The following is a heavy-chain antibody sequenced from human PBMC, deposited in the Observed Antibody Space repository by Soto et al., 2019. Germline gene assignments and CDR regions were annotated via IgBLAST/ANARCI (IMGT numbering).Heavy chain of an antibody. V-gene: IGHV3-73*01. J-gene: IGHJ6*03. CDR3: TRYDSGSPYYMDV. CDR2: IGSKADSYAT. D-gene: IGHD3-10*01. Sequence: GGSLRLSCAASGFTFSGSTIHWVRQASGKGLEWVGRIGSKADSYATAYAASVKGRFTISRDDSKNTAYLQMNSLKTEDTAVYFCTRYDSGSPYYMDVWGRGTTVTVSS. CDR1: GFTFSGST.